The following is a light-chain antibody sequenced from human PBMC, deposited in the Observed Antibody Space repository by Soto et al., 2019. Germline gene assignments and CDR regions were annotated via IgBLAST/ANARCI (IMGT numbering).Light chain of an antibody. J-gene: IGKJ5*01. Sequence: DIQMTKSPSSLSASVAYRVTITGRTSQGTSNSLAWNQQKPGKVPKLLISAASTLKSGVPSRFSGSGSGTDFPLTITSLQPEDVATYYCQKYSSVITFGQGTRLEIK. CDR2: AAS. V-gene: IGKV1-27*01. CDR1: QGTSNS. CDR3: QKYSSVIT.